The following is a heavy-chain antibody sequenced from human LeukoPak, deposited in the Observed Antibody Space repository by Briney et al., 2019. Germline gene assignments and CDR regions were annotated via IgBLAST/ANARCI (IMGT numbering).Heavy chain of an antibody. V-gene: IGHV3-21*01. CDR1: GFTFSSYS. CDR2: ISSSSSYI. D-gene: IGHD5-18*01. Sequence: TTGGSLRLSCAASGFTFSSYSMNWVRQAPGKGLEWVSSISSSSSYIYYADSVKGRFTISRDNAKNSLYLQMNSLRAEDTAVYYCARASGGINLWDYWGQGTLVIVSS. J-gene: IGHJ4*02. CDR3: ARASGGINLWDY.